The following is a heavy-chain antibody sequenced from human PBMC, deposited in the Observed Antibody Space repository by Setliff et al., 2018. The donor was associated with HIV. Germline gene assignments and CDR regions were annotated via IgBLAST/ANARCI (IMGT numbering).Heavy chain of an antibody. J-gene: IGHJ4*02. D-gene: IGHD3-3*01. CDR3: ARPSFGIGGGSIFDS. CDR1: GGPLSSYY. CDR2: IDYRGST. Sequence: SETLSLTCTVSGGPLSSYYWNWIRQPPGKGLEWIGDIDYRGSTNYNPSLQSRVIISADMSKNQFSLKLFSVTAADTAIYYCARPSFGIGGGSIFDSWGQGTLVTVSS. V-gene: IGHV4-59*08.